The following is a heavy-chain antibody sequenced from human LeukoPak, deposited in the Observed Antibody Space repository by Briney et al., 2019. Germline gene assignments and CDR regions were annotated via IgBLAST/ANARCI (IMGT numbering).Heavy chain of an antibody. CDR2: INPNSSVT. V-gene: IGHV1-2*02. Sequence: ASVKVSCKTSGYTFTGYYMHWVRQAPGQGLEWMGWINPNSSVTNYAQRFQGRVTMTRDTSISAAYMELRWLTSDNTAVYYCARERGGNSPFDSWGQGTLVTVSS. CDR3: ARERGGNSPFDS. CDR1: GYTFTGYY. J-gene: IGHJ4*02. D-gene: IGHD4-23*01.